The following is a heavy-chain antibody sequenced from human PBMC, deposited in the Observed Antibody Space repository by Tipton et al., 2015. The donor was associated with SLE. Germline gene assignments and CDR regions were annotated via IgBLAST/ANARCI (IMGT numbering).Heavy chain of an antibody. D-gene: IGHD1-26*01. V-gene: IGHV4-59*08. CDR3: ARHQGRYSGRYYGDYFDY. Sequence: TLSLTCTVSGGSISSYYWSWIRQPPGKGLEWIGYIYYSGSTNYNPSLKSRATISVDTSKNQFSLKLSPVTAADTAVYYCARHQGRYSGRYYGDYFDYWGQGTLVTVSS. J-gene: IGHJ4*02. CDR1: GGSISSYY. CDR2: IYYSGST.